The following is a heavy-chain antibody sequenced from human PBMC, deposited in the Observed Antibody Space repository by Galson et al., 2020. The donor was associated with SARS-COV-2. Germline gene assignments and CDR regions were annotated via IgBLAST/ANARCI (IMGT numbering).Heavy chain of an antibody. J-gene: IGHJ3*02. V-gene: IGHV4-30-2*01. CDR3: ARLHYGEYAPEALDI. CDR2: ISHSGGT. CDR1: GTSISSGSYS. Sequence: SETLSLTCAVSGTSISSGSYSWNWIRQPPGKGLEWIGYISHSGGTYYNPSLKSRVTISGDRSKNQFSLRLSSVTAADTAVYYCARLHYGEYAPEALDIWGPGTMVTVAS. D-gene: IGHD4-17*01.